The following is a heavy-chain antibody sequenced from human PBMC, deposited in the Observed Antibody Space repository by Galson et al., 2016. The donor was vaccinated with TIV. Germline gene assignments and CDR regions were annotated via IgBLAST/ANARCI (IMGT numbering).Heavy chain of an antibody. CDR3: AHTRGDFLSGTYHFYFGIDV. V-gene: IGHV2-5*01. CDR1: GFSLTTGGLG. D-gene: IGHD3-3*01. J-gene: IGHJ6*02. CDR2: IYWNDDK. Sequence: PALVKPTPTLTLTCTFSGFSLTTGGLGVGWIRQPPGKALEWLALIYWNDDKRYSPQLKNRIIITKDTSKTQVVLTLTKMDPVDTATYFFAHTRGDFLSGTYHFYFGIDVGGQGTTVTVSS.